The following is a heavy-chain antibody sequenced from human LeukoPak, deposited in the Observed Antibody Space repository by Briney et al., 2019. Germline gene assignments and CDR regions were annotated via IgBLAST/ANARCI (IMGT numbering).Heavy chain of an antibody. J-gene: IGHJ4*02. V-gene: IGHV3-11*01. CDR2: ISTSGSTI. D-gene: IGHD1-26*01. Sequence: GGSLRLSCAASGFTFTDHFMSWIRQAPGEGLEGVSYISTSGSTIYYTDSFKGRFTISRDNAKNSLYLEMNRLRAEDTAVYYCARGLTVVGRPFEYWGQGTLVTVSS. CDR1: GFTFTDHF. CDR3: ARGLTVVGRPFEY.